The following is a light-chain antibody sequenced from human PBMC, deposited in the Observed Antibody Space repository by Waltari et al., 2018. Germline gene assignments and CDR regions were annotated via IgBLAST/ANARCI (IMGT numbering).Light chain of an antibody. Sequence: SALTPPASVSGSLGQSITFPCTGTISDVGGYHYVAWYQQHPGKAPKLIIHDVTKRPSGVSIHFSGSKSGNTASLTISGLQPDDEADYYCISYSRATPGNVVIGGGTKLTVL. J-gene: IGLJ2*01. CDR1: ISDVGGYHY. V-gene: IGLV2-14*01. CDR3: ISYSRATPGNVV. CDR2: DVT.